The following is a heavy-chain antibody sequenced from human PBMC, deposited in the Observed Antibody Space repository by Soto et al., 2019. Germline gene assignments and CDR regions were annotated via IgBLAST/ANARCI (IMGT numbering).Heavy chain of an antibody. D-gene: IGHD6-13*01. CDR2: IIPILGIA. CDR3: ARAGLRYSSAYYGMDV. Sequence: QVQLVQSGAEVKKPGSSVKVSCKASGGTFSSYTISWVRQAPGQGLEWMGRIIPILGIANYAQKFQGRVTITADKSTSTAYMEVSSLRSEDTAVYYCARAGLRYSSAYYGMDVWGQGTTVTVSS. J-gene: IGHJ6*02. V-gene: IGHV1-69*02. CDR1: GGTFSSYT.